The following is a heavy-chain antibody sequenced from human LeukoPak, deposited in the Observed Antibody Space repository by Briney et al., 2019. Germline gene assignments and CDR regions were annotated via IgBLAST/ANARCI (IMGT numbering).Heavy chain of an antibody. Sequence: PGGSLRLSCAASGFTFSRYEMNWVRQAPGKGLEWVSYISSSGSTIYYADSVKGRFTISRDNAKNSLYLQMNSLRADDTAVYYCARDTPPYYDYVWGSQGVFDYWGQGTLVTVSS. V-gene: IGHV3-48*03. CDR1: GFTFSRYE. D-gene: IGHD3-16*01. CDR3: ARDTPPYYDYVWGSQGVFDY. CDR2: ISSSGSTI. J-gene: IGHJ4*02.